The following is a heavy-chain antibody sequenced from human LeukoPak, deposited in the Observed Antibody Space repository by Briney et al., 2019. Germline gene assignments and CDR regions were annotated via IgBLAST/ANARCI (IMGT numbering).Heavy chain of an antibody. CDR1: GYTFTSYD. J-gene: IGHJ3*02. D-gene: IGHD3-22*01. CDR3: ATDRPISSVSDAFDI. Sequence: ASVKVSCKASGYTFTSYDINWVRQATGQGLEWMGWMNPNSGNTGYAQKFQGRVTMTRNTSISTAYMELSGLRSEDTAVYYCATDRPISSVSDAFDIWGQGTMVTVSS. V-gene: IGHV1-8*01. CDR2: MNPNSGNT.